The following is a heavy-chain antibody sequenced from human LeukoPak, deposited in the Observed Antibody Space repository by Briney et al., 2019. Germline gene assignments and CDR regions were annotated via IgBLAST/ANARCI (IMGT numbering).Heavy chain of an antibody. D-gene: IGHD2-2*01. CDR1: GGSISSYY. Sequence: NPSETLSLTCTVSGGSISSYYWSWIRQPPGRGLEWIGYIYYSGSTNYNPSLKSRVTISVDTSKNQFSLKLSSVTAADTAVYYCARGLPNDDAFDTWGQGTMVTVSS. CDR3: ARGLPNDDAFDT. J-gene: IGHJ3*02. CDR2: IYYSGST. V-gene: IGHV4-59*01.